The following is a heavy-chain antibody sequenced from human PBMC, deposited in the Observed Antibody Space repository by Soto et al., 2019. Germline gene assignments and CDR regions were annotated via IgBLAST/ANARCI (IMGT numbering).Heavy chain of an antibody. CDR3: ARESEDLTSNFDY. J-gene: IGHJ4*02. CDR1: GFTCTRYS. Sequence: WGSLRLSCGASGFTCTRYSMNWGRQAPGKGLEWVSSISSTTNYIYYADSMKGRFTVSRDNAKNSVYLEMNSLSAEDTAVYYCARESEDLTSNFDYWGQGTLVTVSS. CDR2: ISSTTNYI. V-gene: IGHV3-21*01.